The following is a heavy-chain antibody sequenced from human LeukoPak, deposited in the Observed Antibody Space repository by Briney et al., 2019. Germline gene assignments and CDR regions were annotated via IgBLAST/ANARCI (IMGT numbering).Heavy chain of an antibody. V-gene: IGHV3-23*01. CDR3: AKDQWQDSSSSMYFGY. CDR1: GFTFSSYA. J-gene: IGHJ4*02. D-gene: IGHD6-6*01. CDR2: ISGSGGST. Sequence: TGGSLRLSCAASGFTFSSYAMSWVRQAPGKGLEWVSAISGSGGSTYYADSVKGRFTISRDNSKNTLYLQMNSLRAEDTAVYYCAKDQWQDSSSSMYFGYWGQGTLVTVSS.